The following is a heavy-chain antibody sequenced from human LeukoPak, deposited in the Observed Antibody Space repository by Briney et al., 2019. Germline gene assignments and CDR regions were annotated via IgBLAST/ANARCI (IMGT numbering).Heavy chain of an antibody. D-gene: IGHD5-18*01. Sequence: GESLKISCKGSGYISTKYWIAWVRQLPGKGLEWMGIIYPGDSDTRYSPSFEGQVTMSADKSISTAYLQWSSLKASDTAMYYCARLGYGYSTVDYWGQGTLVTVSS. CDR2: IYPGDSDT. V-gene: IGHV5-51*01. CDR1: GYISTKYW. CDR3: ARLGYGYSTVDY. J-gene: IGHJ4*02.